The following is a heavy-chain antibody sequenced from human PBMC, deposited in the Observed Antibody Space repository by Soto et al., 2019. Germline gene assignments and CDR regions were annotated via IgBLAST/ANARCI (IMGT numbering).Heavy chain of an antibody. J-gene: IGHJ6*02. D-gene: IGHD2-8*01. CDR3: ARDIESVTAKHFFYDYAMDV. CDR2: VSANNGHT. CDR1: GFTFSNYG. V-gene: IGHV1-18*01. Sequence: ASVKVSCKASGFTFSNYGLNWVRQAPGQGLEWMGWVSANNGHTNYAQNLQGRVSMTTDTSTSTAYMELRGLTFDDTAVYYCARDIESVTAKHFFYDYAMDVWAQGTTVTVSS.